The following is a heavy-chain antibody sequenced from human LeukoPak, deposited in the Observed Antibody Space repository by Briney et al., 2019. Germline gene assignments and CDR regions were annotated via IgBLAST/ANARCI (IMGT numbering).Heavy chain of an antibody. CDR1: GFTFSSYA. Sequence: GGSLRLSCAASGFTFSSYAMSWVRQAPGKGLEWVSAISGSGGSTYYADCVKGRFTISRDNSKNTLYLQMNSLRAEDTAVYYCAKDDSAAGEGWFDPWGQGTLVTVSS. V-gene: IGHV3-23*01. CDR3: AKDDSAAGEGWFDP. J-gene: IGHJ5*02. CDR2: ISGSGGST. D-gene: IGHD6-13*01.